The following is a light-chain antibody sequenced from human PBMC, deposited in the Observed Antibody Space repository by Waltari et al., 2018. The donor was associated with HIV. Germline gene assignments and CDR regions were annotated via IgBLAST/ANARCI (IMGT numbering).Light chain of an antibody. CDR2: GAS. J-gene: IGKJ1*01. V-gene: IGKV3-20*01. CDR1: QSVSSSY. Sequence: EIVLTQSPGTLSLSPGEIATLTCRASQSVSSSYLAWYQQKPGQAPRLRIYGASSRATGIPDRFSGSGSGTDFTLTISRLEPEDFAVYYCQQYGSSPRAWTFGQGTKVEIK. CDR3: QQYGSSPRAWT.